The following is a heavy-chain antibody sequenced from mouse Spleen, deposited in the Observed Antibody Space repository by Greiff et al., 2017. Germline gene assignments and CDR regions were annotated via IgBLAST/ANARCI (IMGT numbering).Heavy chain of an antibody. CDR3: AREGITASWFAY. J-gene: IGHJ3*01. CDR2: INPYNGGT. D-gene: IGHD1-2*01. V-gene: IGHV1-19*01. CDR1: GYTFTDYY. Sequence: VQLKESGPVLVKPGASVKMSCKASGYTFTDYYMNWVKQSHGKSLEWIGVINPYNGGTSYNQKFKGKATLTVDKSSSTAYMELNSLTSEDSAVYYCAREGITASWFAYWGQGTLVTVSA.